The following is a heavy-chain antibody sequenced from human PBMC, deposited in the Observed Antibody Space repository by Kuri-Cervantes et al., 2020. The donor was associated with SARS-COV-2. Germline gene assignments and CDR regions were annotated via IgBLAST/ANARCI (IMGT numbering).Heavy chain of an antibody. V-gene: IGHV1-8*03. CDR3: ARAEAALPYYFDY. J-gene: IGHJ4*02. D-gene: IGHD6-6*01. Sequence: ASVKVSFKASGYTFTSYDINWVRQATGQGLEWMGWMNPDSGNTGYAQKFQGRVTITRNTSISTAYMELSSLRSEDTAVYYCARAEAALPYYFDYWGQGTLVTVSS. CDR2: MNPDSGNT. CDR1: GYTFTSYD.